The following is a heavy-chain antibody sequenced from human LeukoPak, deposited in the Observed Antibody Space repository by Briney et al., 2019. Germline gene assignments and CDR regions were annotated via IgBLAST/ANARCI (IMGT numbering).Heavy chain of an antibody. CDR2: MSSSGIS. CDR1: NGSISSDTYF. CDR3: ARVRSTGWGKGFDY. Sequence: SETLSLACTVSNGSISSDTYFWSWIRQPAGKGLEWIGRMSSSGISTYSPSLKSRVTISIDTSRNQFSMNLNSVTAADTAVYYCARVRSTGWGKGFDYWGQGTLVTVSS. V-gene: IGHV4-61*02. J-gene: IGHJ4*02. D-gene: IGHD6-19*01.